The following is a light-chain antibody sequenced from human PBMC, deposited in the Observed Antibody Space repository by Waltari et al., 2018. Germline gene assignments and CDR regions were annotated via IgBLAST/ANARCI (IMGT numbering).Light chain of an antibody. CDR3: CSYAGSSTFYV. CDR1: SSDVGSYNL. J-gene: IGLJ1*01. Sequence: QSALTQPASVSGSPGQSITISCTGTSSDVGSYNLVSWYQQHPGKAPKLVIYEVSKRPSGVSNRISGCKSGNTASLTISGLQAEDEADYYCCSYAGSSTFYVFGTGTKVTVL. CDR2: EVS. V-gene: IGLV2-23*02.